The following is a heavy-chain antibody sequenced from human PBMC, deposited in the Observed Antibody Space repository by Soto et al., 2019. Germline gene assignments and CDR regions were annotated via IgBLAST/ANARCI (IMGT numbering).Heavy chain of an antibody. D-gene: IGHD2-8*01. Sequence: EVQLVESGGGLVQPGRSLRLSCAASGFTFDDYAMLWVRQAPGKGLEWVSGISWNSGSIGYADSVKGRFTISRDNAKNSLYLQMNSLRAEDTAVYYCAKDIGYCTNGVCYTGFDYWGQGTLVTVSS. CDR3: AKDIGYCTNGVCYTGFDY. J-gene: IGHJ4*02. CDR1: GFTFDDYA. CDR2: ISWNSGSI. V-gene: IGHV3-9*01.